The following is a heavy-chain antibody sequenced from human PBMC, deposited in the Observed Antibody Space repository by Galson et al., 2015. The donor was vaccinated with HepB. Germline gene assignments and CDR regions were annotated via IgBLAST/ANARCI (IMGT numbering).Heavy chain of an antibody. J-gene: IGHJ4*02. CDR3: CSTGWFGELQQDY. Sequence: SLRLSCAASGFTVSSNYMSWVRQAPGKGLEWVSVIYSGGSTYYADSVKGRFTISRHNSKNTLYLQMNSLRAEDTAVYYCCSTGWFGELQQDYWGQGTLVTVSS. CDR2: IYSGGST. D-gene: IGHD3-10*01. CDR1: GFTVSSNY. V-gene: IGHV3-53*04.